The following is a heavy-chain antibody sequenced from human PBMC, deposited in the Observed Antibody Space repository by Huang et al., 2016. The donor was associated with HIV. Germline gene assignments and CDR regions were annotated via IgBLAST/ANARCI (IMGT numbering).Heavy chain of an antibody. CDR1: GFTFSSFG. J-gene: IGHJ5*02. CDR3: AKDSSSWSRWFDP. V-gene: IGHV3-30*02. D-gene: IGHD6-19*01. Sequence: QVQLVESGGGVVRPGGSLRLSCAASGFTFSSFGMHWVRQAPGKGLEGVSFIRYDGYNYYDAEPVKGRFTSSRDNSKNILYLQMNRLRTEDTAVYYCAKDSSSWSRWFDPWGQGTPVTVSS. CDR2: IRYDGYNY.